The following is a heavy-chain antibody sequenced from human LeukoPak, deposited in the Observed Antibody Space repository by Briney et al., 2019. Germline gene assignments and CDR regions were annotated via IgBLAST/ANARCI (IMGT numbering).Heavy chain of an antibody. CDR2: IYYSGST. Sequence: SETLSLTCTVSGRSLSSYYWSWIRQPPGKGLEWIGYIYYSGSTNYNPSLKSRVTISVDTSKNHCSLEPSSVTAADTALYYCARVDSSAWYFGYWGQGSLVTVSS. CDR3: ARVDSSAWYFGY. D-gene: IGHD6-19*01. CDR1: GRSLSSYY. J-gene: IGHJ4*02. V-gene: IGHV4-59*01.